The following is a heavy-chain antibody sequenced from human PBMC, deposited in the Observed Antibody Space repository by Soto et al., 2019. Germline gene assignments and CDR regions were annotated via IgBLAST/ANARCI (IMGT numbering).Heavy chain of an antibody. CDR1: GFSLTTGKMG. CDR3: ARMNVDSYQFYYAMDV. CDR2: IFSDNER. J-gene: IGHJ6*02. V-gene: IGHV2-26*01. Sequence: SGTTLVNPTETLTLTCTVSGFSLTTGKMGVSWIRVPQGKALEWLAHIFSDNERSYSTSLQGRLTISKDTSGSQVVLSMTNVDPVDTATYYCARMNVDSYQFYYAMDVWGQGTTVTVSS. D-gene: IGHD4-17*01.